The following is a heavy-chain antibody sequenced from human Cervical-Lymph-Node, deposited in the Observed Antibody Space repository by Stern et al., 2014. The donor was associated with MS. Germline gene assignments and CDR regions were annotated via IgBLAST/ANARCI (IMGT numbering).Heavy chain of an antibody. V-gene: IGHV3-21*01. Sequence: EVQLVESGGGLVKPGGSLRLSCAASGFTFSNYNINWVRQAPGKGLEWVSSINSGSTYTYYADSVKGRFTISRDNAKNSLYLQMNSLRAEDTAVYYCARDLGNIAVPSATQYWGQGTLVTVSS. CDR1: GFTFSNYN. CDR2: INSGSTYT. J-gene: IGHJ4*02. CDR3: ARDLGNIAVPSATQY. D-gene: IGHD2-2*01.